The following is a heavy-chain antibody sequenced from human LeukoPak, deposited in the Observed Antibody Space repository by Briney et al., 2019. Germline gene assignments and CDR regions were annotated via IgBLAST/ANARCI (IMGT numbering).Heavy chain of an antibody. J-gene: IGHJ3*02. Sequence: SETLSLTCTVSGGSISSGSYYWSWIRQPAGKGLEWIGRIYTSGSTNYNPSLKSGVTISVDTSKNQFSLKLSSVTAADTAVYYCARPIVVDPYAFDIWGQGTMVTVSS. CDR2: IYTSGST. CDR1: GGSISSGSYY. CDR3: ARPIVVDPYAFDI. V-gene: IGHV4-61*02. D-gene: IGHD3-22*01.